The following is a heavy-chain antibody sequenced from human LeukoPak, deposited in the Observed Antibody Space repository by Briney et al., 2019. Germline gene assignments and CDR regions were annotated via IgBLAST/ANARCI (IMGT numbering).Heavy chain of an antibody. Sequence: ASVKVSCKASGYTFTGYYMHWVRQAPGQGLEWMGWMNPNSGGTNYAQKFQGWVTMTRDTSISTAYMELSRLRSDDTAVYYCARDRELGYYYYGMDVWGQGTTVTVSS. V-gene: IGHV1-2*04. CDR1: GYTFTGYY. CDR3: ARDRELGYYYYGMDV. D-gene: IGHD7-27*01. J-gene: IGHJ6*02. CDR2: MNPNSGGT.